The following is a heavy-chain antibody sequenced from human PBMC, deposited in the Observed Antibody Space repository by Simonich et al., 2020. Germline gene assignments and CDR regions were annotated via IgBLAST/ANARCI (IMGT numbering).Heavy chain of an antibody. Sequence: VQLVQSGAEVTKPGASVKVSCKAAGYTFTVYYMHWVRPAPGHGIEWMGRCNPNSGGTNKEKKYQGRVTMTRDTSIGTAYMERSRLSSDDTAVYYCARDEGNCSGGSCYWYFDLWGRGTLVTVSS. D-gene: IGHD2-15*01. CDR3: ARDEGNCSGGSCYWYFDL. J-gene: IGHJ2*01. V-gene: IGHV1-2*06. CDR1: GYTFTVYY. CDR2: CNPNSGGT.